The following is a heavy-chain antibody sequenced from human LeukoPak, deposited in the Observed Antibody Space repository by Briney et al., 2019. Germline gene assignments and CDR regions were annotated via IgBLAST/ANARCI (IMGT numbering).Heavy chain of an antibody. CDR2: INHSGST. D-gene: IGHD5-12*01. V-gene: IGHV4-34*01. CDR3: ARGRARMTRAYFDY. J-gene: IGHJ4*02. Sequence: SETLSLTCAVYGGSFSGYYWSWIRQPPGKGLEWIGEINHSGSTNYNPSLKSRVTISVDTSKNQFSLKLSSVIAADTAVYYCARGRARMTRAYFDYWGQGTLVTVSS. CDR1: GGSFSGYY.